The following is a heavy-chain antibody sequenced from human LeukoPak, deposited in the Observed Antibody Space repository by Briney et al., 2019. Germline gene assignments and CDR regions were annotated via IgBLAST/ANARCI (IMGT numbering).Heavy chain of an antibody. CDR2: ISYDGSNK. CDR3: AKDPGSSPNWFDP. Sequence: QSGRSLRLSCAASGFTFSSYAMHWVRQAPGKGLEWVAVISYDGSNKYYADSVKGRFTISRDNSKNTLYLQMNSLRAEDTAVYYCAKDPGSSPNWFDPWGQGTLVTVSS. CDR1: GFTFSSYA. D-gene: IGHD6-13*01. J-gene: IGHJ5*02. V-gene: IGHV3-30*04.